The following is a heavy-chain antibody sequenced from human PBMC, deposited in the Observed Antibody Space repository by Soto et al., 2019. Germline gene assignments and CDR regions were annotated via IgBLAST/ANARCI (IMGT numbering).Heavy chain of an antibody. V-gene: IGHV1-46*01. Sequence: ASVKVSCKASGYTFTSCYIHWVRQAPGQGLEWMGIINPSNGATSYAQKFQGRVTMTRDTSTSTVYLELTSLRSEDTAVYYCAREFYYYETSGRQYYFDYWGPGTLVTVSS. CDR2: INPSNGAT. CDR1: GYTFTSCY. D-gene: IGHD3-22*01. J-gene: IGHJ4*02. CDR3: AREFYYYETSGRQYYFDY.